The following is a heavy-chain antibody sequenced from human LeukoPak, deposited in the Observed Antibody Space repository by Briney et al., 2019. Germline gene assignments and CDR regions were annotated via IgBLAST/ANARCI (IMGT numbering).Heavy chain of an antibody. Sequence: GGSLRLSCAASGFTFSSYAMSWVRQAPGKGLEWVSAISGSGGSTYYADSVKGRFTISRDNSKNTLYLQMNSLRAEDTAVYYCAKDLSDFWSGYYIAYFDYWGQGTLVTVSS. J-gene: IGHJ4*02. CDR1: GFTFSSYA. D-gene: IGHD3-3*01. CDR3: AKDLSDFWSGYYIAYFDY. V-gene: IGHV3-23*01. CDR2: ISGSGGST.